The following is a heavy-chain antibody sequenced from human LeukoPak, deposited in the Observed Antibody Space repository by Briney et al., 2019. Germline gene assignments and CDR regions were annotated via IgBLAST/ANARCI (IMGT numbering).Heavy chain of an antibody. CDR3: AKSSPYYSDSSGYYYPGLAYYFDY. J-gene: IGHJ4*02. CDR2: ISGSGGST. D-gene: IGHD3-22*01. V-gene: IGHV3-23*01. CDR1: GFTFSSYA. Sequence: PGGSLRLSCAASGFTFSSYAMSWVRQAPGKGLVWVSAISGSGGSTYYADSVKGRFTISRDNSKNTLYLQMNSLRAEDTAVYYCAKSSPYYSDSSGYYYPGLAYYFDYWGQGTLVTVSS.